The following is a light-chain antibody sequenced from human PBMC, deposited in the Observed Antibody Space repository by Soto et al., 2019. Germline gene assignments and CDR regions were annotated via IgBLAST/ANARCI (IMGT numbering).Light chain of an antibody. Sequence: IPMTPSPSSLSASVGDRVTITFPASQSISSYLNWYQQKPGKAPKLLIYAASSLQSGVPSRFSGSGSGTDFTLTISSLQPEDFATYYCQQSYSTPPITFGQGTRLEI. V-gene: IGKV1-39*01. CDR1: QSISSY. J-gene: IGKJ5*01. CDR2: AAS. CDR3: QQSYSTPPIT.